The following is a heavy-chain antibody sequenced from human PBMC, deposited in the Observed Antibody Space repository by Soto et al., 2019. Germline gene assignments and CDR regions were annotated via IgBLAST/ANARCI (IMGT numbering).Heavy chain of an antibody. CDR3: ARGPDYEGRFDS. Sequence: QVRLVQSGAEVKKPGSSVKVSCKASGGTFSNYAIGWVRQAPGQGLEWMGGIILPFGTPNYPQKFQGRVTISADESMTTAYMELTGLRSEDTAVYYCARGPDYEGRFDSWGRGTLVTVSS. CDR1: GGTFSNYA. V-gene: IGHV1-69*12. D-gene: IGHD4-17*01. CDR2: IILPFGTP. J-gene: IGHJ4*02.